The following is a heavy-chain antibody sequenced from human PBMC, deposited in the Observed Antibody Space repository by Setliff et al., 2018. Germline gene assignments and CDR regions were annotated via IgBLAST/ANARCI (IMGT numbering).Heavy chain of an antibody. Sequence: SETLSLTCSVSGDSINPYYWTWIRQPPGKGLEWIGFIYYSGATTYNPSLKRRVTISVDTSKNQFSLNLNSVTAADTAVYYCARYRNYFDSSGQTQYYFDYWGQGTLVTVSS. CDR1: GDSINPYY. D-gene: IGHD3-22*01. J-gene: IGHJ4*02. CDR2: IYYSGAT. V-gene: IGHV4-59*01. CDR3: ARYRNYFDSSGQTQYYFDY.